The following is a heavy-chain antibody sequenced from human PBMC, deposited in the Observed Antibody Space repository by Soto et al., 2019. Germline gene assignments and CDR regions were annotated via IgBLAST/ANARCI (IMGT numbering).Heavy chain of an antibody. V-gene: IGHV1-8*02. CDR2: MNPNSGNT. D-gene: IGHD2-21*01. CDR1: GYTFTSYD. Sequence: ASVKVSCKASGYTFTSYDINWVRQATGQGLEWMGWMNPNSGNTGYAQKFQGRVTMTRNTSISTAYMELSSLRSEDTGVYYCAITEPVDDAFDIWGQGTMVTVSS. CDR3: AITEPVDDAFDI. J-gene: IGHJ3*02.